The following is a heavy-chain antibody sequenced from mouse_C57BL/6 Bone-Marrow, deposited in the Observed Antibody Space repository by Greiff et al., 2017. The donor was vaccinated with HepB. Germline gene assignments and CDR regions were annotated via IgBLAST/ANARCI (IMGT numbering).Heavy chain of an antibody. Sequence: VKLVESGPGLVAPSQRLSITCTVSGFSLTSYAISWVRQPPGKGLEWLGVIWTGGGTNYNSALKSRLSISKDNSKSQVFLKMNSLQTDDTARYYCARNLGGYYGFAYWGQGTLVTVSA. V-gene: IGHV2-9-1*01. D-gene: IGHD2-3*01. J-gene: IGHJ3*01. CDR2: IWTGGGT. CDR1: GFSLTSYA. CDR3: ARNLGGYYGFAY.